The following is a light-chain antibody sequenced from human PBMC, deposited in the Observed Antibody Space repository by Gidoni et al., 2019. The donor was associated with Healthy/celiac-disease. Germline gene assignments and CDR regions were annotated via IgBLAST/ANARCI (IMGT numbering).Light chain of an antibody. J-gene: IGKJ5*01. Sequence: IQIPQAPSSLSASVGDRVTITCRTSQSSSSYLNGNQQKPGKAPKLLIYAASRLQSGVPARFSGSGSGTDFTLTISSLQPEDFATYYCQQSYSTPRFTFGQGTRLEIK. CDR3: QQSYSTPRFT. CDR1: QSSSSY. V-gene: IGKV1-39*01. CDR2: AAS.